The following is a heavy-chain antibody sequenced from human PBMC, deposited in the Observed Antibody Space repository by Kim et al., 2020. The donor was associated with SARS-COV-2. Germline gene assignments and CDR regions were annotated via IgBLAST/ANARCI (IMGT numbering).Heavy chain of an antibody. V-gene: IGHV1-46*01. CDR2: INPSGGST. D-gene: IGHD6-6*01. Sequence: ASVKVSCKASGYTFTSYYMHWVRQAPGQGLEWMGIINPSGGSTSYAQKFQGRVTMTRDTSTSTVYMELSSLRSEDTAVYYCARDRSGGLAARPGNWFDPWGQGTLVTVSS. CDR3: ARDRSGGLAARPGNWFDP. CDR1: GYTFTSYY. J-gene: IGHJ5*02.